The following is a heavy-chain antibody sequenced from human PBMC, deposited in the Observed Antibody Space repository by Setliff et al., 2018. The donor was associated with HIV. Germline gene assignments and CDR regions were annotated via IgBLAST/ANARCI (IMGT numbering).Heavy chain of an antibody. CDR2: IYFTGST. D-gene: IGHD6-19*01. CDR1: GDSITSHY. J-gene: IGHJ4*02. Sequence: KDSETLSLTCSVSGDSITSHYWSWIRQPPGKGLEWIGYIYFTGSTNYNPSLKSRVTISVDTSKNQFSLKLSSVTAADTAVYYCARLFRWLQFPDRFDSWGQGALVTVSS. V-gene: IGHV4-59*11. CDR3: ARLFRWLQFPDRFDS.